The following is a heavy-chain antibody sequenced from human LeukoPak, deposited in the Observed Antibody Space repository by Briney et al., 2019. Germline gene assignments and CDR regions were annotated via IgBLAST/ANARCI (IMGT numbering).Heavy chain of an antibody. Sequence: GGSLRLSCAASGFTVSSNYMSWVRQAPGKGLEWDSVIYSGGSTYYADSVKGRFTISRHNSKNTLYLQMNSLRAEDTAVYYCARDLRYCSSTSCPYYYYYGMDVWGQGTTVTVSS. CDR2: IYSGGST. CDR1: GFTVSSNY. D-gene: IGHD2-2*01. V-gene: IGHV3-53*04. CDR3: ARDLRYCSSTSCPYYYYYGMDV. J-gene: IGHJ6*02.